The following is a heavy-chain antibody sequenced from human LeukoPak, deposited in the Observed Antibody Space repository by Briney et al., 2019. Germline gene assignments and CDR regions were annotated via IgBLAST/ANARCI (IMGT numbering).Heavy chain of an antibody. J-gene: IGHJ4*02. CDR1: GGPFSKYA. CDR3: ARGPVRSTPISSFFDS. CDR2: IIPIFGTA. Sequence: SVNVSCAASGGPFSKYAMTWLRQAPGQGLEWMGGIIPIFGTANSAQRFQGRVTITADTSTTTTYIQLNSLTSEDTAVYFCARGPVRSTPISSFFDSWGQGTLVTVSS. D-gene: IGHD2-2*01. V-gene: IGHV1-69*06.